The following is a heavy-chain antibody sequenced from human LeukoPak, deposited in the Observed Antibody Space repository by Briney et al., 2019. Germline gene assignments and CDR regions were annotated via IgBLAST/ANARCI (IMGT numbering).Heavy chain of an antibody. V-gene: IGHV1-18*01. Sequence: ASVKVSCKASGYTFTSYGICWVRQDPGQGLEWMGWISAYNGNTNYAQKLQGRVTITTDTYTRPAHMQLRTLRSDDTAAYYCSRDGRGRIVGVDDYWGQGTLVTVSS. D-gene: IGHD1-26*01. CDR2: ISAYNGNT. J-gene: IGHJ4*02. CDR1: GYTFTSYG. CDR3: SRDGRGRIVGVDDY.